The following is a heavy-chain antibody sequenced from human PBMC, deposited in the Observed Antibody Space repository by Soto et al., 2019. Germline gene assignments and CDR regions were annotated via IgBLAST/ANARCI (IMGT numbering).Heavy chain of an antibody. Sequence: EVQLVESGGGLVKPGGSLRLSCAASGFTFSNAWMSWVRQAPGKGLEWVGRIKSKTDGGTTDYAAPVKGRFTISRDDSKNTLYLQMNSLKTEDTAVYYCTTGEIVVVVAATLVSFDYWGQGTLVTVSS. V-gene: IGHV3-15*01. CDR2: IKSKTDGGTT. D-gene: IGHD2-15*01. CDR3: TTGEIVVVVAATLVSFDY. J-gene: IGHJ4*02. CDR1: GFTFSNAW.